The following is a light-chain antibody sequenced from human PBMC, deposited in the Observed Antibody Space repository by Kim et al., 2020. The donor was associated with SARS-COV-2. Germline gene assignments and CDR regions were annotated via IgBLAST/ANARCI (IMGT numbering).Light chain of an antibody. CDR2: GNS. J-gene: IGLJ2*01. Sequence: VTISCTGSSSNIGAGYAVHWYQQLPGTAPKLLIYGNSNRPSGVPDRFSGSKSGTSASLAITGLQAEDEADYYCQSYDSSLSGSVFGGGTQLTVL. CDR1: SSNIGAGYA. CDR3: QSYDSSLSGSV. V-gene: IGLV1-40*01.